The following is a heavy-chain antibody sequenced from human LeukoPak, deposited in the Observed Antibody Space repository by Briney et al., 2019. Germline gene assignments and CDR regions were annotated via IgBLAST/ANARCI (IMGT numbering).Heavy chain of an antibody. V-gene: IGHV4-61*01. CDR3: ARDSRHPYYYGLDV. CDR1: GGSVGSVSSY. CDR2: VYHTGGT. J-gene: IGHJ6*02. Sequence: PSETLSLTCTVSGGSVGSVSSYWTWIRQPPGKGPEWIGYVYHTGGTKYNPSLKSRVTISLDTPKNQFSLRLSSVTAADTAVYYCARDSRHPYYYGLDVWGQGTTVTVSS.